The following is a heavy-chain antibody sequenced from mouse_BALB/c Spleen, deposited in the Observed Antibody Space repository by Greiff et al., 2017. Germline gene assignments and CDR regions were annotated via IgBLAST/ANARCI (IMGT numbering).Heavy chain of an antibody. Sequence: VQLKESGGGLVKPGGSLKLSCAASGFTFSDYYMYWVRQTPEKRLEWVATISDGGSYTYYPDSVKGRFTISRDNAKNNLYLQMSSLKSEDTAMYYCARGHRYDYYFDYWGQGTTLTVSS. D-gene: IGHD2-14*01. CDR2: ISDGGSYT. CDR3: ARGHRYDYYFDY. CDR1: GFTFSDYY. J-gene: IGHJ2*01. V-gene: IGHV5-4*02.